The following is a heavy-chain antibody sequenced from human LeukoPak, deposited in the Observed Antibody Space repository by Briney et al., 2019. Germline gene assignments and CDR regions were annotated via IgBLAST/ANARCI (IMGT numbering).Heavy chain of an antibody. CDR2: IIPILGIA. CDR3: ARDVARYYFDY. CDR1: GGTFSSYA. V-gene: IGHV1-69*04. J-gene: IGHJ4*02. Sequence: SVKVSCKASGGTFSSYAISRVRQAPGQGLEWMGRIIPILGIANYAQKFQGRVTITADKSTSTAYMELSSLRSEDTAVYYCARDVARYYFDYWGQGTLVTVSS. D-gene: IGHD4-17*01.